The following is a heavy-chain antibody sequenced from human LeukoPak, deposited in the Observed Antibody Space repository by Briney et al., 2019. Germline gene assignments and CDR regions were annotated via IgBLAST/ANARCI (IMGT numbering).Heavy chain of an antibody. CDR3: AKGTSRDGYNYY. Sequence: PGGSLRLSCAASGFTFSSYAMSWVRQAPGKGLEWVSAISGSGGSTYHADSVKGRFTISRDNSKNTLYLQMNSLRAEDTAVYYCAKGTSRDGYNYYWGQGTLVTVSS. J-gene: IGHJ4*02. CDR2: ISGSGGST. D-gene: IGHD5-24*01. CDR1: GFTFSSYA. V-gene: IGHV3-23*01.